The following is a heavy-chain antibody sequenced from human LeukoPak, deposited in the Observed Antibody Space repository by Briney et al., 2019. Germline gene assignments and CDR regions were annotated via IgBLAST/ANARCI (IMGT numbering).Heavy chain of an antibody. J-gene: IGHJ5*02. CDR1: GFTFSNYW. V-gene: IGHV3-7*03. CDR3: AAVADGVVHPSNWFDP. Sequence: GGSLRLSCTDSGFTFSNYWMGWVRQAPGKGLEWLANMKQDGSEKYYVDSVKGRFTISRDNAKNSLYLQMNSLRAEDTAVYYCAAVADGVVHPSNWFDPWGQETLVTVSS. CDR2: MKQDGSEK. D-gene: IGHD3-3*01.